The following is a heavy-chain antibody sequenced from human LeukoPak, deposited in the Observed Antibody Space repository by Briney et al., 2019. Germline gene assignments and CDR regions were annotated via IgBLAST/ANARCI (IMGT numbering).Heavy chain of an antibody. Sequence: ASVKVSCKASGYTFTSYYMHWVRQAPGQGLEWMGIINPSGGSTSYAQKFQGRVTMTRDTSTSTVYMELSSLRSEDTAVYYCARGAPKQQLATSPYYYGMDVWGQGTTVTVSS. CDR3: ARGAPKQQLATSPYYYGMDV. D-gene: IGHD6-13*01. V-gene: IGHV1-46*01. CDR2: INPSGGST. CDR1: GYTFTSYY. J-gene: IGHJ6*02.